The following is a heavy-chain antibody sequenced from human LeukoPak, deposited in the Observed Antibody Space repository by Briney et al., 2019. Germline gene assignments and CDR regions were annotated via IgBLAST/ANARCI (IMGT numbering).Heavy chain of an antibody. Sequence: GSLRLSCAASGFTFSSYAMSWVRQAPGKGLEWVSAISGSGGSTYYADSVKGRFTISRDNSKNTLYLQMNSLRAEDTAVYYCAPSVRSGGSYYFDYWGQGTLVTVSS. D-gene: IGHD2-15*01. J-gene: IGHJ4*02. CDR1: GFTFSSYA. V-gene: IGHV3-23*01. CDR2: ISGSGGST. CDR3: APSVRSGGSYYFDY.